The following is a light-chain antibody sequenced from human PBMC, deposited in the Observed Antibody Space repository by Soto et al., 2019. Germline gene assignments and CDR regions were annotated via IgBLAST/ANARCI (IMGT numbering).Light chain of an antibody. J-gene: IGKJ1*01. CDR3: LQAGAFPLT. Sequence: DIQMTQSPSSVSASIGDRVTITCRASQDIYALLAWYQQKPGKAPKLLIHTASNLQSGVPSRFSGSGSGTDFTLTISSLQPEEFATYYCLQAGAFPLTLGQGTNVEIK. CDR1: QDIYAL. V-gene: IGKV1-12*01. CDR2: TAS.